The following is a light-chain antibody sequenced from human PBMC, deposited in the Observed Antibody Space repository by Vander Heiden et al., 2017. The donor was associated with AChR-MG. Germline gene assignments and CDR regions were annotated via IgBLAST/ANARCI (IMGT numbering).Light chain of an antibody. Sequence: QSALTQPASVSGSPGQSITISCTGTSSDVGIYNLVSWYQQHPGKAPKLMIYDVTKWLPGVSNRFSGSKSGNTASLTISGLQAEDEAYYYCCSYTVSKNWVFGGGTKLTVL. CDR1: SSDVGIYNL. V-gene: IGLV2-23*02. J-gene: IGLJ3*02. CDR2: DVT. CDR3: CSYTVSKNWV.